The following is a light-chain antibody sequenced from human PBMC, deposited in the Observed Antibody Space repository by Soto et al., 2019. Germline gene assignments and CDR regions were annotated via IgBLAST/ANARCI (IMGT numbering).Light chain of an antibody. J-gene: IGKJ2*01. V-gene: IGKV3-20*01. Sequence: EIVLTQSPGTLSLSPGERATLSCRASQSVSSSYLAWYQQKPGQAPRLLIYSASSRATGIPDRFSGSGSGTDFTLTISRLEPEDFAVYYCQQYGSSPVTFGQGTKLEIK. CDR2: SAS. CDR1: QSVSSSY. CDR3: QQYGSSPVT.